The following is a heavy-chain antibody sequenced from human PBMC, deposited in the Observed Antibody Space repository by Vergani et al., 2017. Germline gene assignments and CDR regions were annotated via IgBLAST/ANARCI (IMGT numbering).Heavy chain of an antibody. CDR2: IYYSGST. J-gene: IGHJ6*01. CDR3: ARGRYQLNDYGMDV. D-gene: IGHD2-2*01. V-gene: IGHV4-59*01. Sequence: QVQLQESGPGLVKPSETLSLTCTVSGGSISSYYWSWIRQPPGKGLEWIGYIYYSGSTNYNPSLKSRVTISVDTSKNQFSLKLSSVTAADTAVYYCARGRYQLNDYGMDVWGQGTTVTVSS. CDR1: GGSISSYY.